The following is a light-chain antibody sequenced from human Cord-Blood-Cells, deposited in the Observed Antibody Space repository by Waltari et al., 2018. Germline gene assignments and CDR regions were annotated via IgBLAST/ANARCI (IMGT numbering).Light chain of an antibody. Sequence: SYELTQPPSVSASPGQTPRITCSGDALPKQYAYWYQQKPGQAPVLVIYKDSERPSGIPERFSGSSSGTTVTLTISGVQAEDEADYYCQSADSSGTYWVFGGGTKLTVL. CDR2: KDS. CDR1: ALPKQY. J-gene: IGLJ3*02. V-gene: IGLV3-25*03. CDR3: QSADSSGTYWV.